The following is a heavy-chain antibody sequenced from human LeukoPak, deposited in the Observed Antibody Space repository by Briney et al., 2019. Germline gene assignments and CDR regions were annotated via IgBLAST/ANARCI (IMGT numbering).Heavy chain of an antibody. CDR1: GFTFSSYA. V-gene: IGHV3-23*01. CDR2: ISGSGGST. Sequence: GGSLRLSCAASGFTFSSYAMSWVRQAPGKGLEWVSAISGSGGSTYYADSVKGRFTISRDNSKNTLYLQMNSLRAEDTAVYYCARKASRTIFGVVILYYFDYWGQGTLVTVSS. CDR3: ARKASRTIFGVVILYYFDY. J-gene: IGHJ4*02. D-gene: IGHD3-3*01.